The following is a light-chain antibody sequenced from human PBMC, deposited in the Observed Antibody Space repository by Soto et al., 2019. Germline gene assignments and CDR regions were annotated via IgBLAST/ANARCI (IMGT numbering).Light chain of an antibody. CDR1: SSDVGGYNY. CDR2: QVS. Sequence: QSVLTQPASVSGSPGQSITISCTGTSSDVGGYNYVAWYHQHPGTAPTLLIFQVSNRPSGVSNRLSGSKSGNTASLTITGVHTEDEDTSYCRSSTSNSPLCIFGAGTKVTVL. J-gene: IGLJ1*01. CDR3: RSSTSNSPLCI. V-gene: IGLV2-14*01.